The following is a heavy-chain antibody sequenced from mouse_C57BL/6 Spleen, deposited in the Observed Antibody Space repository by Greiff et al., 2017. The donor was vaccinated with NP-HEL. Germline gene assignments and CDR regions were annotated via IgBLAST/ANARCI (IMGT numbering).Heavy chain of an antibody. D-gene: IGHD3-2*02. CDR2: INYDGSST. CDR3: AREDSGSSFAY. Sequence: EVKLVESEGGLVQPGSSMKLSCTASGFTFSDYYMAWVRQVPEKGLEWVANINYDGSSTYYLDSLKSRFIISRDNAKNILYLQMSSLKSEDTATYYCAREDSGSSFAYWGKGTLVTVSA. J-gene: IGHJ3*01. CDR1: GFTFSDYY. V-gene: IGHV5-16*01.